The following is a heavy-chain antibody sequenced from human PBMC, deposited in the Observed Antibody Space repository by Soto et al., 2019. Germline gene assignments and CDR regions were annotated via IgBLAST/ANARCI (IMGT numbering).Heavy chain of an antibody. CDR2: ISGSGGST. CDR3: AKAEGPLPYYYYGMDV. Sequence: PGGSLRLSCAASGFTFSSYAMSWVRQAPGKGLEWVSAISGSGGSTYYADSVKGRFTISRDNSKNTLYLQMNSLRAEDTAVYYSAKAEGPLPYYYYGMDVWGQGTTVTVSS. V-gene: IGHV3-23*01. CDR1: GFTFSSYA. J-gene: IGHJ6*02.